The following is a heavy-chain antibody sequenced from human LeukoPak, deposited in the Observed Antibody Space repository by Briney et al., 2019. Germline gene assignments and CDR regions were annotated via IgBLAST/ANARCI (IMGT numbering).Heavy chain of an antibody. V-gene: IGHV4-59*08. D-gene: IGHD6-13*01. Sequence: KASETLSLTCTVSGGSISSYYWSWIRQPPGKGLEWIGYIYYSGSTNYNPSLKSRVTISVDTSKNQFPPKLSSVTAADTAVYYCARLLAAAGAYYFDYWGQGTLVTVSS. CDR3: ARLLAAAGAYYFDY. CDR2: IYYSGST. CDR1: GGSISSYY. J-gene: IGHJ4*02.